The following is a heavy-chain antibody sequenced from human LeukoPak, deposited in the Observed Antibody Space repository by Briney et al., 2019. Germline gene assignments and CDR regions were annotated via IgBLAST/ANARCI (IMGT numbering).Heavy chain of an antibody. J-gene: IGHJ5*02. CDR2: INQVGSEK. CDR1: GCTFPSYL. V-gene: IGHV3-7*01. Sequence: PGGPLRVYSAASGCTFPSYLMTLVRQAPLPRLHRVAHINQVGSEKYYVDSVKGRFTISRDNAKNSLYLQMNSLRFEDTAVYYCARALTHCGGDCYYSGWFDPWGQGTLVTVSS. D-gene: IGHD2-21*02. CDR3: ARALTHCGGDCYYSGWFDP.